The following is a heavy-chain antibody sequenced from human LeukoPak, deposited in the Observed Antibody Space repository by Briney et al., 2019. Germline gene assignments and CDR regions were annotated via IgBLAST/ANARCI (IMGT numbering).Heavy chain of an antibody. D-gene: IGHD1-26*01. V-gene: IGHV1-69*02. CDR2: IIPILGIA. CDR3: AVYTTGIVGAAFDY. J-gene: IGHJ4*02. Sequence: ASVKVSCKASGGTFSSYTISWVRQAPGQGLEWMGRIIPILGIANYAQKFQGRVTITADKSTSTAYMELSSLRSEDTAVYYCAVYTTGIVGAAFDYWGQGTLVTVSS. CDR1: GGTFSSYT.